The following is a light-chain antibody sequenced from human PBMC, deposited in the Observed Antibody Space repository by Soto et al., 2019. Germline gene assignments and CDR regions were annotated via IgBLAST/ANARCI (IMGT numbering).Light chain of an antibody. CDR3: MQDALYST. CDR1: QSPVDGDGITS. Sequence: DIVMTQARLSLRVTLGQPASISCSSSQSPVDGDGITSLSWLHQRPGQPPRLLIYKVSNRFSGVPDRFSGSGAGTDFKLKINTVEAEDVGVYYCMQDALYSTFGQGTKADIK. V-gene: IGKV2-24*01. CDR2: KVS. J-gene: IGKJ1*01.